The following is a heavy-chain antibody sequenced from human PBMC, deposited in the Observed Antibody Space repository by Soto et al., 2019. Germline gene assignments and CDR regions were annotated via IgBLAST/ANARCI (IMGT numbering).Heavy chain of an antibody. Sequence: QITLKESGPALLKPTQTLTLTCTFSGFSLTTRGVGVGWIRQPPGKPLEWLALIYWDDDTRYSPSLKSRLAITKDTSKNQVDLTLSNIDPADTGTYLCAHGTTTVIWWFDPWGQGTLVTVSS. CDR1: GFSLTTRGVG. CDR2: IYWDDDT. D-gene: IGHD4-17*01. J-gene: IGHJ5*02. CDR3: AHGTTTVIWWFDP. V-gene: IGHV2-5*02.